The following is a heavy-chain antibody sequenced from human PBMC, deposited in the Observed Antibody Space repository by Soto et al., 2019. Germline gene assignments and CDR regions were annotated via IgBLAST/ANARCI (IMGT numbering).Heavy chain of an antibody. CDR2: IWYDGSNK. V-gene: IGHV3-33*01. CDR1: GFTFSSYG. CDR3: AREMGYSSGWFPLQSYFDY. J-gene: IGHJ4*02. D-gene: IGHD6-19*01. Sequence: GGSLRLSCAASGFTFSSYGMHWVRQAPGKGLEWVAVIWYDGSNKYYADSVKGRFTISRDNSKNTLYLQMNSLRAEDTAVYYCAREMGYSSGWFPLQSYFDYWGQGTLVTVSS.